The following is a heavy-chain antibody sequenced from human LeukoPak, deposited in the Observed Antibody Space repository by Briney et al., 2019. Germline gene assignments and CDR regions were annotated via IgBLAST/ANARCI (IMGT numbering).Heavy chain of an antibody. D-gene: IGHD5-18*01. J-gene: IGHJ4*02. CDR3: ARAKSQRGYTYGPHTYFDY. V-gene: IGHV4-34*01. Sequence: PSETLSLTCAVYGGSFSGYYWSWIRQPPGKGLEWIGEINHSGSTNYNPSLKSRVTISVDTSKNQFSLKLSSVTAADTAVYYCARAKSQRGYTYGPHTYFDYWGQGTLVTVSS. CDR1: GGSFSGYY. CDR2: INHSGST.